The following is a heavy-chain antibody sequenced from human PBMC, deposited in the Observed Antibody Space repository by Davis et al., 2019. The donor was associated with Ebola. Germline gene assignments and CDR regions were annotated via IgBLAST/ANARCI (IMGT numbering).Heavy chain of an antibody. Sequence: GGSLRLSCAASGFTFSGSAMHWVRQASGKGLEWVGRIRSKANSYATAYAASVKGRFTISRDDSKNTAYLQMNSLKTEDTAVYYCIANDYGDYGVDYWGQGTLVTVSS. J-gene: IGHJ4*02. D-gene: IGHD4-17*01. V-gene: IGHV3-73*01. CDR1: GFTFSGSA. CDR2: IRSKANSYAT. CDR3: IANDYGDYGVDY.